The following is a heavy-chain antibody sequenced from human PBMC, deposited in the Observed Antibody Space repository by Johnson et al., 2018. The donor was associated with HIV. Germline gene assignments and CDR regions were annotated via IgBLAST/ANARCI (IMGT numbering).Heavy chain of an antibody. CDR2: IYSGGNT. CDR1: GITVSSSY. CDR3: TTMGLGSSSWRYDAFDI. J-gene: IGHJ3*02. V-gene: IGHV3-66*01. D-gene: IGHD6-13*01. Sequence: VQLVESGGGLVQPGGSLRLSCAASGITVSSSYMSWVRQAPGKGLEWVSVIYSGGNTYYADSVRGRFTISRDNSKNTLYLQMNSLRAGDTAVYYCTTMGLGSSSWRYDAFDIWGQGTMVTVSS.